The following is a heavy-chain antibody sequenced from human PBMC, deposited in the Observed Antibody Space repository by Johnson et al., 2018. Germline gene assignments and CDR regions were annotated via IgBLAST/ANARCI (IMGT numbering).Heavy chain of an antibody. CDR1: GFTFSSYG. Sequence: QVQLVQSGGGVVQXGRSLRLXCAASGFTFSSYGMHWVRQAPGKGLEWVAVISYDGSNKYYADSVKGRFTISRDNSKNTLYLQMNSLRAEDTAVYYCAKYGDYDFSGLGAFDIWGQGTMVTVSS. J-gene: IGHJ3*02. CDR2: ISYDGSNK. V-gene: IGHV3-30*18. CDR3: AKYGDYDFSGLGAFDI. D-gene: IGHD4-17*01.